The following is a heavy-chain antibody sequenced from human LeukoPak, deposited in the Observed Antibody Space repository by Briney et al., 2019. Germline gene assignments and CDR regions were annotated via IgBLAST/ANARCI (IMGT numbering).Heavy chain of an antibody. CDR3: AGPTYCTSAGCRIFDY. CDR2: IKQDGSEK. Sequence: GGSLRLSRAASRFTFSTSWLSWVRPAPGKGLEWVANIKQDGSEKSYVDSVKGRFTISRDNAKNSLYLQMNSLRAEDTAVYYCAGPTYCTSAGCRIFDYWGQGTLVTVSS. V-gene: IGHV3-7*05. CDR1: RFTFSTSW. D-gene: IGHD2-8*02. J-gene: IGHJ4*02.